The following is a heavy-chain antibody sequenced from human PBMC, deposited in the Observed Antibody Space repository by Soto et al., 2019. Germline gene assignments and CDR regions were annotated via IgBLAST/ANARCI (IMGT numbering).Heavy chain of an antibody. CDR1: GFTFSSYG. D-gene: IGHD1-1*01. Sequence: QVQLVESGGGVVQPGRSLRLSCAASGFTFSSYGMHWVRQAPGKGLEWVTVISYDGNVAYYADSVKGRFTISRDNSKNTVYLQMISLRNEDTAMFYCAKEGPITNWYFNYWGHGTLVTVYS. J-gene: IGHJ4*01. CDR2: ISYDGNVA. CDR3: AKEGPITNWYFNY. V-gene: IGHV3-30*18.